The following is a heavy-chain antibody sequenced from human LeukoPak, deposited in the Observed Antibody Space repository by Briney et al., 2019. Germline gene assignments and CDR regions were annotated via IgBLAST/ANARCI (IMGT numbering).Heavy chain of an antibody. CDR3: ARDSSRGPVYFQH. J-gene: IGHJ1*01. CDR2: IYYSGST. Sequence: SESLSLTCTVSGASISSSSYYWGWIRQPPGKGLEWIGSIYYSGSTYYNPSLKSRVTISVDTSKNQFSLKLSSVTAADTAVYYCARDSSRGPVYFQHWGQGTLVTVSS. V-gene: IGHV4-39*07. CDR1: GASISSSSYY. D-gene: IGHD6-19*01.